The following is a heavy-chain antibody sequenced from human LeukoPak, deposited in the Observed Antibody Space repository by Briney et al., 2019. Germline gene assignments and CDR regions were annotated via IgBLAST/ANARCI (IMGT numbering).Heavy chain of an antibody. J-gene: IGHJ4*02. Sequence: SETLSLTCIVSGVSISSNRYHWGWIRQPPGKRLEWIGSISYSGSTYYNLSLKSRVTISIDTSNNQFFLKLASVAAADTAVYYCARERAAPGHIDYWGQGILVTVSS. CDR1: GVSISSNRYH. V-gene: IGHV4-39*02. CDR3: ARERAAPGHIDY. D-gene: IGHD6-13*01. CDR2: ISYSGST.